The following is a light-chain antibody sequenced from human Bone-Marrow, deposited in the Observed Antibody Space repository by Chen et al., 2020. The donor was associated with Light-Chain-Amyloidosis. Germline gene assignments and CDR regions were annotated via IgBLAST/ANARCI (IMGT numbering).Light chain of an antibody. V-gene: IGKV3-20*01. CDR1: QTISSNY. J-gene: IGKJ4*01. CDR3: QQYGTSPLT. Sequence: EIVLTQSPGTLSLSPGEGANLSCRASQTISSNYLTWYQQKFGQAPRLLIYGSSSRAPGIPDRFTGSGSGTDFTLTINRLEPEDFAMYYWQQYGTSPLTVGGGTKVEIQ. CDR2: GSS.